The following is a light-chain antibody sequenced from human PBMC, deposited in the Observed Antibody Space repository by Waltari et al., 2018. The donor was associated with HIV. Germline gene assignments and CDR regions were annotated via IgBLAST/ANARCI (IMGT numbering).Light chain of an antibody. V-gene: IGLV1-47*01. CDR1: GSNIGTYS. CDR3: AVWDDSLGGAV. J-gene: IGLJ2*01. Sequence: QSVVTQPPSASGTPGQRVTISCSGSGSNIGTYSVNWYQHFPGTPPKLLIYMNDERPSGVPGRFSGSQSGTSASLAISGLQYDDEADYYWAVWDDSLGGAVFGGGTKLTVL. CDR2: MND.